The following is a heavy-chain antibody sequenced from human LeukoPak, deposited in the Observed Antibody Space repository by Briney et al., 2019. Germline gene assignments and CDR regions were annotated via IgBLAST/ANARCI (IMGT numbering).Heavy chain of an antibody. CDR1: EFHFSTHG. D-gene: IGHD1-26*01. V-gene: IGHV3-23*01. Sequence: GGSLRLSCAASEFHFSTHGMNWVRQAPGRGLEWVSGVSPSGDITYYADSVMGRFTISRDNRKSTVSLQMNSLRAEDTAVYYCAKGSHSGSYSYSDYWGQGTLVTVSS. J-gene: IGHJ4*02. CDR3: AKGSHSGSYSYSDY. CDR2: VSPSGDIT.